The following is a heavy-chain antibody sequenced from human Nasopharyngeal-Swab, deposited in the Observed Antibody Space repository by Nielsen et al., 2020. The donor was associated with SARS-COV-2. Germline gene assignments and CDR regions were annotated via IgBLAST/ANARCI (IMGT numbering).Heavy chain of an antibody. CDR2: INHSGST. Sequence: SETLSLTCAVYGGSFSGYYWSWIRQPPGKGLEWIGEINHSGSTNYNPSLKSRVTISVDTSKNQFSLKLSSVSAADTAVYYCARHGESVVVVEGFEYWGQGTLVTVSS. CDR1: GGSFSGYY. V-gene: IGHV4-34*01. D-gene: IGHD2-21*01. CDR3: ARHGESVVVVEGFEY. J-gene: IGHJ4*02.